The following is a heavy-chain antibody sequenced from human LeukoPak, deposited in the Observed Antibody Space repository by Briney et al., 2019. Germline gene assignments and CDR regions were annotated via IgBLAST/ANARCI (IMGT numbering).Heavy chain of an antibody. CDR2: IYYSGST. Sequence: PSETLSLTCTVSGGSISSSSYYWGWIRQPPGKGLEWIGSIYYSGSTYYNPSLKSRVTISVDTSKNQFSLKLSSVTAADTAVYYCAREWIWGSVWFDPWGQGTLVTVSS. D-gene: IGHD2-2*03. V-gene: IGHV4-39*07. CDR1: GGSISSSSYY. CDR3: AREWIWGSVWFDP. J-gene: IGHJ5*02.